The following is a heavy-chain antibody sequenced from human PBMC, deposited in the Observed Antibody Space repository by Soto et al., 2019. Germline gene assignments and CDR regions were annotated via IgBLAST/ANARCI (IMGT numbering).Heavy chain of an antibody. CDR1: CGSFSGYY. D-gene: IGHD3-10*01. V-gene: IGHV4-34*01. J-gene: IGHJ5*02. Sequence: SETLSLTCAVYCGSFSGYYWSWIRQPPGKGLEWIGEINHSGSTNYNPSLKSRVTISVDTSKNQFSLKLSSVTAADTAVYYCARRLRTMVRRVITNWFYPWGQGTLVTVSS. CDR3: ARRLRTMVRRVITNWFYP. CDR2: INHSGST.